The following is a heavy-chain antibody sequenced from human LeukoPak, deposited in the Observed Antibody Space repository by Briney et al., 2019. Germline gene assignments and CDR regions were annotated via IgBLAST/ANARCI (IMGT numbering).Heavy chain of an antibody. V-gene: IGHV3-30*18. CDR3: AKDWEYSYGVY. D-gene: IGHD5-18*01. Sequence: PGGSLRLSCAASGFTFSSYGMHWVRQAPGKGLEWVAVISYDGSNKYYADSVKGRFTISRDNSKNTLYLQMNSLRAEDTAVYYCAKDWEYSYGVYWGQGTLVTVSS. J-gene: IGHJ4*02. CDR2: ISYDGSNK. CDR1: GFTFSSYG.